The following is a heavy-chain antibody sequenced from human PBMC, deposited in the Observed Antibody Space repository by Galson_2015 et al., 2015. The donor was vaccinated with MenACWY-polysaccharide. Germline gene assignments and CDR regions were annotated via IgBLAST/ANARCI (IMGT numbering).Heavy chain of an antibody. V-gene: IGHV3-33*01. Sequence: SLRLSCAASGSRFSNSGMHWVRQAPGKGLEWVAVIQYDGSNKVYADSVKGRFTISRDNSKHTVFLEMNTLGVEDTAVYYCAREGSRIVFHAFNIWAKGQWSPSLQ. CDR1: GSRFSNSG. CDR3: AREGSRIVFHAFNI. D-gene: IGHD2-2*01. CDR2: IQYDGSNK. J-gene: IGHJ3*02.